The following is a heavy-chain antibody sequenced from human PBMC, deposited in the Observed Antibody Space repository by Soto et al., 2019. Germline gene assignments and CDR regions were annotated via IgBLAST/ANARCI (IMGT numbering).Heavy chain of an antibody. CDR2: IYPANSET. CDR1: GYSFNDYL. Sequence: GESLKIPCEGSGYSFNDYLIVWVRQMPGKGLEWMGNIYPANSETRYSPSLQGQVTISADKSISTAYLQWSSLKASDTAIYYCARRSYCGGDCPRNYHQYYAMDVWGQGATVTVSS. CDR3: ARRSYCGGDCPRNYHQYYAMDV. J-gene: IGHJ6*02. V-gene: IGHV5-51*01. D-gene: IGHD2-21*02.